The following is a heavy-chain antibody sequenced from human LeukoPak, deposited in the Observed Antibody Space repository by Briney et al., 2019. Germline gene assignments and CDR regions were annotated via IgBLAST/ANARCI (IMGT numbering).Heavy chain of an antibody. CDR2: ISKSGDST. Sequence: GGSLRLSCAASGFSFSSYAMSWVRQAPGKGLEWVSAISKSGDSTSYADSVKGRFTISRDNSQNTLYVQMNSLRAEDTAVYYCAKGQGYSSAWYSRDGFDMWGQGTMVTVSS. CDR1: GFSFSSYA. V-gene: IGHV3-23*01. J-gene: IGHJ3*02. D-gene: IGHD6-19*01. CDR3: AKGQGYSSAWYSRDGFDM.